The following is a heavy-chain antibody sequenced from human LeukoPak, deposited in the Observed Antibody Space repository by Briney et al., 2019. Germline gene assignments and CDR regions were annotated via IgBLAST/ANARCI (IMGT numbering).Heavy chain of an antibody. V-gene: IGHV1-18*01. CDR2: ISAYNGNT. D-gene: IGHD3-10*01. Sequence: ASVKVSCKASGYTFTSYGISWVRQAPGQGLEWMGWISAYNGNTRYAQNLQGRVTLTTDTSTSTAYMEVRSLRSDDTAVYYCARAQTTGFGESLHYWGQGTLVTVSS. CDR3: ARAQTTGFGESLHY. CDR1: GYTFTSYG. J-gene: IGHJ4*02.